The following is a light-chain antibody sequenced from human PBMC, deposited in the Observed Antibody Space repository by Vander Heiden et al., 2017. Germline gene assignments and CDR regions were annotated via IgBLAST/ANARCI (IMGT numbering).Light chain of an antibody. V-gene: IGKV1-39*01. J-gene: IGKJ2*02. CDR3: LQSYSTLGT. CDR1: QSISSY. Sequence: DIQMTQSPSSLSASVGDRVTLPRRASQSISSYLNWYQQKPGKAPKLLIYAASSLQSGVPSRFSGSGSGTDFTLTISRLQPEDFATYYCLQSYSTLGTFGQGTKLEIK. CDR2: AAS.